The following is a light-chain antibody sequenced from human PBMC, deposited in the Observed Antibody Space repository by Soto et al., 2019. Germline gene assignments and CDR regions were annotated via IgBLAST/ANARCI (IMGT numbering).Light chain of an antibody. CDR1: SSDVGSYNY. CDR2: EVS. Sequence: QSALTQPASVSGSHGQLITISCTGTSSDVGSYNYVSWYQQHPGKAPKLMIYEVSNRPSGVSNRFSGSKSGNTASLTISGLQAEDEADYYCCSYTSSTTDVFGTGTKVTVL. CDR3: CSYTSSTTDV. J-gene: IGLJ1*01. V-gene: IGLV2-14*01.